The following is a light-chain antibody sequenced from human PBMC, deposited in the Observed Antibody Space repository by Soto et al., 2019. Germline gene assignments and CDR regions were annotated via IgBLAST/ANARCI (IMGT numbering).Light chain of an antibody. CDR2: GAS. CDR1: QSVSSN. J-gene: IGKJ2*01. CDR3: QQYNNWPYT. V-gene: IGKV3-15*01. Sequence: EIVMTQSPATLSVSPGERATLSCRASQSVSSNLAWYQQKPGQAPRLLIYGASTRATGIPARFSGSGSGTEFTRTISSLQSEDFAVYYWQQYNNWPYTCGQGTKLEIK.